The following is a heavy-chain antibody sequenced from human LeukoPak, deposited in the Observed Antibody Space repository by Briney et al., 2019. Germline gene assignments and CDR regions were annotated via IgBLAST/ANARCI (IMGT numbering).Heavy chain of an antibody. Sequence: SETLSLTCAVSGYSIGSGYYWAWIRQPPGKGLEWIGSIYHSGSTYYNPSLKSRVTISGDTSKNQFSLKLSSVTAADTAVYYCARGNSSGYHYRDYFDYWGQGTLVTVSS. V-gene: IGHV4-38-2*01. CDR3: ARGNSSGYHYRDYFDY. CDR2: IYHSGST. D-gene: IGHD3-22*01. J-gene: IGHJ4*02. CDR1: GYSIGSGYY.